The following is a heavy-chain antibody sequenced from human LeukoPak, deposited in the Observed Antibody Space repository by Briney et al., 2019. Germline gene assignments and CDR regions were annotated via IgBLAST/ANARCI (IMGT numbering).Heavy chain of an antibody. Sequence: PGGSLRLSCAASGFTFSSYAMSWVRQAPGKGLELVSAISGSGGSTYYADSVKGRFTISRDSSKNTLYLQMNSLRAEDTAVYYCANRPNPVYYDFWSGYYTEVDYWGQGTLVTVSS. V-gene: IGHV3-23*01. CDR1: GFTFSSYA. D-gene: IGHD3-3*01. J-gene: IGHJ4*02. CDR2: ISGSGGST. CDR3: ANRPNPVYYDFWSGYYTEVDY.